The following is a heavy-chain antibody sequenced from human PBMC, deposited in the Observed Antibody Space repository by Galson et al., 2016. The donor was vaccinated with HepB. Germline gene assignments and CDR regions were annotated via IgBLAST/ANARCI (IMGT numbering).Heavy chain of an antibody. J-gene: IGHJ4*02. Sequence: SVKVSCKASGYTFSTYGMSWVRQAPGQGLEWMGWISPSNGDTNFAQKFQGRVTMTTDTSTSTIYMELRSLRSDDTAVYYCARETMIGMYDFWGQGTLVTDSS. CDR3: ARETMIGMYDF. V-gene: IGHV1-18*04. CDR2: ISPSNGDT. D-gene: IGHD1-14*01. CDR1: GYTFSTYG.